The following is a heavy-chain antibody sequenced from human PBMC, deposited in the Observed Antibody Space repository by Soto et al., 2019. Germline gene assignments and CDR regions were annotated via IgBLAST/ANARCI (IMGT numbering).Heavy chain of an antibody. CDR2: IIHIFGTS. CDR3: ARTAVYCSSTSCYNLSPAPDPYYYYGMDV. J-gene: IGHJ6*02. Sequence: SVKVSFKSSGGPFSSYAISWVRQAPGQGLEWIGGIIHIFGTSNYAHKFHGRVTITADESTSTAYMELSSLRSEDTAVYYCARTAVYCSSTSCYNLSPAPDPYYYYGMDVWGQGTTVTVSS. V-gene: IGHV1-69*13. CDR1: GGPFSSYA. D-gene: IGHD2-2*02.